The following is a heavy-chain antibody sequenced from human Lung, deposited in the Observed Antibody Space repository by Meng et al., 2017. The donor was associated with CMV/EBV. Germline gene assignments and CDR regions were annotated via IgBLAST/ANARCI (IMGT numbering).Heavy chain of an antibody. Sequence: QVQLKESGPGLVKPSETLSLTCTVSGGSISSYYWSWIRQPPGKGLEWIGYIYYSGSTNYNPSLKSRVTISVDTSKNQFSLKLSSVTAADTAVYYCAREEGIGGFDPWGQGTLVTVFS. V-gene: IGHV4-59*01. CDR1: GGSISSYY. J-gene: IGHJ5*02. CDR2: IYYSGST. CDR3: AREEGIGGFDP. D-gene: IGHD3-10*01.